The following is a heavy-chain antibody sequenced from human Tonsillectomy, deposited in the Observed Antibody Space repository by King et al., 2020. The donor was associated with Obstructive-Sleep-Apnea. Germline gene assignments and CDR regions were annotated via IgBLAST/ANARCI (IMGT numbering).Heavy chain of an antibody. J-gene: IGHJ4*02. V-gene: IGHV4-39*07. Sequence: QLQESGPGLVKPSETLSLTCTVSVGSIISSSYYWGWIRQPPGKGLEWIGSIYYSGSTYYNPSPKSRVTISVDTSKNQISLKLSSVTAADTAVYYCASSQHYYDSSGPFDYWGQGTLVTVSS. CDR2: IYYSGST. D-gene: IGHD3-22*01. CDR1: VGSIISSSYY. CDR3: ASSQHYYDSSGPFDY.